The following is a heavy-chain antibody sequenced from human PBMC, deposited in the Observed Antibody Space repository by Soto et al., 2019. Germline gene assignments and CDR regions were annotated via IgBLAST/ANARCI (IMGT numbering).Heavy chain of an antibody. D-gene: IGHD6-13*01. CDR2: IYWDDDK. CDR3: ALSCSSSWANWFDP. V-gene: IGHV2-5*02. J-gene: IGHJ5*02. CDR1: GFSLSTSGVC. Sequence: QITLKESGTTLVKPTQTLTLTCTFSGFSLSTSGVCVGCIRQPPGKALEWLALIYWDDDKSYSPSLKRRVTITKGTSKIQVVLTMTNTDAVDTATYFCALSCSSSWANWFDPWGQVTVVTVAS.